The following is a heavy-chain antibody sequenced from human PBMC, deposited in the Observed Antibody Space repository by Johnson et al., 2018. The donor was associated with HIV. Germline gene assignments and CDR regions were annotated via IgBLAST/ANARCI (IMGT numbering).Heavy chain of an antibody. CDR3: ARDRGLDAFDI. Sequence: QMQLVESGGGVVQPGRSLRLSCAVSGFTFSTYAMHWVRQAPGKGLEWVSGIYSGGSTYYADSVKGRFTISRDNSKNTVYLQLNSLRVEDTAVYYCARDRGLDAFDIWGQGTMVTVSS. V-gene: IGHV3-NL1*01. CDR1: GFTFSTYA. J-gene: IGHJ3*02. CDR2: IYSGGST. D-gene: IGHD3-10*01.